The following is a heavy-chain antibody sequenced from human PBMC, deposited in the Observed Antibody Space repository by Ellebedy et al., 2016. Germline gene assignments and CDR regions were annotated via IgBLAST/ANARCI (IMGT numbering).Heavy chain of an antibody. CDR1: GGSISSYY. CDR3: ARAGYSSGWLVGWFDP. V-gene: IGHV4-59*01. J-gene: IGHJ5*02. Sequence: SETLSLXCTVSGGSISSYYWSWIRQPPGKGLEWIGYIYYSGSTNYNPSLKSRVTISVDTSKNQFSLKLSSVTAADTAVYYCARAGYSSGWLVGWFDPWGQGTLVTVSS. CDR2: IYYSGST. D-gene: IGHD6-19*01.